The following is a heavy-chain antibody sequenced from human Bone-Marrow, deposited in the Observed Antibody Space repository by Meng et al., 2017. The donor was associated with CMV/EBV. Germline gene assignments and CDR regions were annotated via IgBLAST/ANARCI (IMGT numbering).Heavy chain of an antibody. CDR1: GYSFTSYW. D-gene: IGHD3-22*01. V-gene: IGHV5-51*01. CDR2: IYPGDSDT. J-gene: IGHJ3*02. CDR3: ARRRTFKTGGGYYRGAFDI. Sequence: GGSLRLSCKGSGYSFTSYWIGWVRQMPGKGLEWMGIIYPGDSDTRYSPSFQGQVTISADKSISTAYLQWSSLKASDTAMYYCARRRTFKTGGGYYRGAFDIWGQGTMVTVSS.